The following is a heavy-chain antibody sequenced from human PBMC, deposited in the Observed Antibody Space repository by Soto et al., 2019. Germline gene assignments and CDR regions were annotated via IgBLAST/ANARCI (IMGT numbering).Heavy chain of an antibody. J-gene: IGHJ4*02. CDR3: ARDVHGDPCY. V-gene: IGHV1-18*01. CDR1: GYTFTSYG. D-gene: IGHD4-17*01. CDR2: ISAYNGNT. Sequence: QVQLVQSGAEVKKPGASVKVSCKASGYTFTSYGISWVRQAPGQGLEWMGWISAYNGNTKYAQKLQGRVSMSTDAPTSPAYIELRSLRSDDTAVDYCARDVHGDPCYWCPGNLVVVST.